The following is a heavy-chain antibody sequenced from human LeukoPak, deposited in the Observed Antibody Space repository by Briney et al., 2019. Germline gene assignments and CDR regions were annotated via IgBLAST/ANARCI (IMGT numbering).Heavy chain of an antibody. V-gene: IGHV1-8*02. CDR3: ARGSWFGEYTFDY. J-gene: IGHJ4*02. CDR2: MNPNSGNT. CDR1: GGTFSSYA. D-gene: IGHD3-10*01. Sequence: GSSVKVSCKASGGTFSSYAISWVRQAPGQGLEWMGWMNPNSGNTGYAQKFQGRVTMTRNTSISTAYMELSSLRSEDTAVYYCARGSWFGEYTFDYWGQGTLVTVSS.